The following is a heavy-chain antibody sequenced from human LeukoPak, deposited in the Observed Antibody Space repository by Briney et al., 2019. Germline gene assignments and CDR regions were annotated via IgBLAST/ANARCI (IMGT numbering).Heavy chain of an antibody. J-gene: IGHJ5*02. Sequence: SETLSLTCSVSGGSISSYYWSWIRQPPGKGLGWIGYISYSGSTNFNPSLKSRVTISVDTSKNQFSLKLSSVTAADTAVYYCSREGTAGTNLNWFDPRRQGTLVTVSS. V-gene: IGHV4-59*01. D-gene: IGHD1-1*01. CDR1: GGSISSYY. CDR3: SREGTAGTNLNWFDP. CDR2: ISYSGST.